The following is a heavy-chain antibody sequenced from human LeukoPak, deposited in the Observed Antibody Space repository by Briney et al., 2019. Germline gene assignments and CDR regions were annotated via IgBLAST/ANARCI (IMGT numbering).Heavy chain of an antibody. Sequence: GGSLRLSCAASGFTFDSYWMSWVRQAPGKGLEWVANIKQDGNEKYYVDSVKGRFTIYRDNAENSLYLQMNSLRAEDTAVYYCTRDPLTQNDYWGQGTLVTVSS. CDR3: TRDPLTQNDY. V-gene: IGHV3-7*01. D-gene: IGHD1-14*01. CDR2: IKQDGNEK. CDR1: GFTFDSYW. J-gene: IGHJ4*02.